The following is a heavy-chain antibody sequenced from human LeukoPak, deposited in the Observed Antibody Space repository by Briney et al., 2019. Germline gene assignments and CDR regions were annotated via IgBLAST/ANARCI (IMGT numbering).Heavy chain of an antibody. CDR1: GFTFSSYE. D-gene: IGHD6-13*01. CDR3: ARDMVLAAAGYFDY. V-gene: IGHV3-48*03. CDR2: ISSSGSTI. Sequence: GGSLRLSCAASGFTFSSYEMNWVRQAPGKGLEWVSYISSSGSTIYYADSVKGRFTISRDNAKNSLYLQMNSLRAEDTAVYYRARDMVLAAAGYFDYWGQGTLVTVSS. J-gene: IGHJ4*02.